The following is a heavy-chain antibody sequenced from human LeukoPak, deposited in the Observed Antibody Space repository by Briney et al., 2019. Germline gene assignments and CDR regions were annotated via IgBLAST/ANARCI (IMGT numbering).Heavy chain of an antibody. CDR2: IYYSGST. D-gene: IGHD3-22*01. Sequence: SETLSLTCTVSGGSISSGDYYWSWIRQPPGKGLEWIGYIYYSGSTYYNPSLKSRVTISVDTSKNQFSLKLSSVTAAHTAVYYCAREGSYYYDSSGYYYPSSWGQGTLVTVSS. CDR3: AREGSYYYDSSGYYYPSS. J-gene: IGHJ5*02. V-gene: IGHV4-30-4*01. CDR1: GGSISSGDYY.